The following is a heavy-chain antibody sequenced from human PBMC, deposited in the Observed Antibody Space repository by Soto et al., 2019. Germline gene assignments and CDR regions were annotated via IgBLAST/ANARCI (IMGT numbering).Heavy chain of an antibody. J-gene: IGHJ6*02. V-gene: IGHV4-39*07. Sequence: PSETLSLTCTVSGGSISSSNYYWGWIRQPPGKGLEWIGSIYYSGSTYYNPSLKSRVTISVDTSKNHFSLKLNSVTAADTAVYYCARDLWGYCGADCYPLDVWGQGTTVTVSS. CDR1: GGSISSSNYY. CDR3: ARDLWGYCGADCYPLDV. D-gene: IGHD2-21*02. CDR2: IYYSGST.